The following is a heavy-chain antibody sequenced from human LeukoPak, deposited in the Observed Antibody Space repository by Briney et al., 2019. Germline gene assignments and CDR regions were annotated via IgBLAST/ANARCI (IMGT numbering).Heavy chain of an antibody. J-gene: IGHJ4*02. Sequence: PSETLSLTCSVSGDSISSNNYYWGWIRQAPGKGLEWIGSIYYSGNTYYNPSLKSRATIYVDTSKNQFSLRLDSVTAADTAEYYCTRTQYCNGGSCYTEVAYWGQGTLVTVSS. V-gene: IGHV4-39*01. CDR2: IYYSGNT. D-gene: IGHD2-15*01. CDR3: TRTQYCNGGSCYTEVAY. CDR1: GDSISSNNYY.